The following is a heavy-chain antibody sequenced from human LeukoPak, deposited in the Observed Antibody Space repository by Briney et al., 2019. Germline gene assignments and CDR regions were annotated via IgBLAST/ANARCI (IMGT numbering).Heavy chain of an antibody. CDR2: IYHSGST. V-gene: IGHV4-4*02. Sequence: SETLSLTCAVSGGSISSSNWWSWVRPPPGKGLEWIGEIYHSGSTNYNPSLKSRVTISVAKYKTQFSLKLSSVTAADTAVYYCARTYYYDSSGYPPEYAFDIWGQGTMVTVSS. J-gene: IGHJ3*02. CDR1: GGSISSSNW. D-gene: IGHD3-22*01. CDR3: ARTYYYDSSGYPPEYAFDI.